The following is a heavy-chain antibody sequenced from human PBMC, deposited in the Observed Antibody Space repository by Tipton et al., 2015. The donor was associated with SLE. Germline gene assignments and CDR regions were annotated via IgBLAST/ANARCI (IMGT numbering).Heavy chain of an antibody. J-gene: IGHJ6*03. CDR3: ARDSCGGDCYGYYYMDV. CDR1: GDSISNYF. Sequence: TLSLTCTVSGDSISNYFCTWIRQSPGTGLEWIGYAYYSGSTYYTPSLKSRVTISVDTSKNQFSLKLSSVTAADTAVYYCARDSCGGDCYGYYYMDVWGKGTTVTVSS. CDR2: AYYSGST. D-gene: IGHD2-21*01. V-gene: IGHV4-59*04.